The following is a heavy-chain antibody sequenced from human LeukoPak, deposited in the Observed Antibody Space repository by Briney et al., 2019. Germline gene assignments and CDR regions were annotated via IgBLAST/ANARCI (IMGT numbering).Heavy chain of an antibody. Sequence: PSGTLSLTCAVSGGSITSTNWWSWVRQPPGKGLEWIGEIYHSGSTKYNPSLKSRVTISVDKSKNQFSLKLISVTAADTAVYYCARDLSIAVAGTIAWGQGTLVTVSS. CDR1: GGSITSTNW. V-gene: IGHV4-4*02. D-gene: IGHD6-19*01. CDR2: IYHSGST. J-gene: IGHJ5*02. CDR3: ARDLSIAVAGTIA.